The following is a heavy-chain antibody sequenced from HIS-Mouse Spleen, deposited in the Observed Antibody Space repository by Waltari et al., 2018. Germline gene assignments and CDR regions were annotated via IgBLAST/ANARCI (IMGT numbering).Heavy chain of an antibody. J-gene: IGHJ1*01. CDR3: AKDTIFGVVIRYFQH. CDR2: ISGSGGST. D-gene: IGHD3-3*01. V-gene: IGHV3-23*01. Sequence: EVQLLESGGGLVQPGGSLRLSCTASGFTFSSYAMSWVRQAPGKGLEWVSAISGSGGSTYYADSVKGRFTISRDNSKNTLYLQMNSLRAEDTAVYYCAKDTIFGVVIRYFQHWGQGTLVTVSS. CDR1: GFTFSSYA.